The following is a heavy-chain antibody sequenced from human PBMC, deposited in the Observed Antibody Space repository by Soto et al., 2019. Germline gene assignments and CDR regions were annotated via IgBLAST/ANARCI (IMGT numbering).Heavy chain of an antibody. V-gene: IGHV4-59*01. Sequence: SETLSLTCTVSGASISTYYWSWIRQPPGKGLEWIGYIYYGGSTNYNPSLKSRVTISVDTSKNQFSLSLTSVTAADTAMYYCARDRRVQQWLGLDYWGQGALVTVSS. CDR1: GASISTYY. J-gene: IGHJ4*02. D-gene: IGHD6-19*01. CDR2: IYYGGST. CDR3: ARDRRVQQWLGLDY.